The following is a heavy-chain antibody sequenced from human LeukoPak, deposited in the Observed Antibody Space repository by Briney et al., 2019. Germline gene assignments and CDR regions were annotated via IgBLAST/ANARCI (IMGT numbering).Heavy chain of an antibody. V-gene: IGHV3-74*01. CDR1: GFTLSPFL. Sequence: GGSLRLSCEVSGFTLSPFLMHWVRQSPGKGLVWVSRISPDGSVTDYADSVKGRFSVSRDNARNTLYLQISSLSVEDTAVYFCVRDMWATFDYWGQGALVIVSS. J-gene: IGHJ4*02. CDR3: VRDMWATFDY. CDR2: ISPDGSVT. D-gene: IGHD5-12*01.